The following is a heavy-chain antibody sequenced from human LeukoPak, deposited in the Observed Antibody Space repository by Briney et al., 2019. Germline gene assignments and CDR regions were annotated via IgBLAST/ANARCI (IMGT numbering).Heavy chain of an antibody. CDR2: ISSSSSYI. Sequence: GGSLRLSCAASGFTFSSHGMNWVRQAPGKGLEWVSSISSSSSYIYYADSVKGRFTISRDNAKNSLYLQMNSLRAEDTAVYYCARVAYSSSDFDYWGQGTLVTVSS. CDR3: ARVAYSSSDFDY. J-gene: IGHJ4*02. CDR1: GFTFSSHG. D-gene: IGHD6-6*01. V-gene: IGHV3-21*01.